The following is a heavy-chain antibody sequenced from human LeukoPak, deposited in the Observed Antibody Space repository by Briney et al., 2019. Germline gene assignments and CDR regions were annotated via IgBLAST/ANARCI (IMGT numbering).Heavy chain of an antibody. Sequence: PSETLSLTCTVSGGSISSYYWSWIRQPPGKGLEWIGYISYSGSTNYNPSVKSRVLISLDTSKNQLSLSLSSVTAADTAVYYCARLYGSSWPDYWGQGTLVTVSS. CDR2: ISYSGST. D-gene: IGHD6-13*01. J-gene: IGHJ4*02. CDR1: GGSISSYY. V-gene: IGHV4-59*08. CDR3: ARLYGSSWPDY.